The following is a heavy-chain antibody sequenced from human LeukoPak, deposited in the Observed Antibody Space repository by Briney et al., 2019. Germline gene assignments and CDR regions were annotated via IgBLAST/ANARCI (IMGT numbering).Heavy chain of an antibody. CDR2: VSGRDDST. Sequence: GGSLRLSCAAPGFTFSNYAMSWVRQAPGKGLEWVSAVSGRDDSTYYADSVKGRFTIPRDTSTNTLYLQMNSLRPEDTAVYYCAKWRDYDILTGYYDSDYWGQGTLVTVSS. CDR1: GFTFSNYA. D-gene: IGHD3-9*01. V-gene: IGHV3-23*01. J-gene: IGHJ4*02. CDR3: AKWRDYDILTGYYDSDY.